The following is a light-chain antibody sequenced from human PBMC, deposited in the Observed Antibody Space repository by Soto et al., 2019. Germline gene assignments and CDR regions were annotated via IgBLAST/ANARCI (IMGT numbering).Light chain of an antibody. CDR3: QQYINWPPWT. CDR2: GAS. CDR1: ESVSSN. J-gene: IGKJ1*01. V-gene: IGKV3-15*01. Sequence: EIVMTQSPATLSVSPGERATLSCRASESVSSNLAWYQQIRGQAPRLLIYGASTRATGIPDRFSGSGSGTEFTLTISSLQSEDFAVYYCQQYINWPPWTFGQGTKV.